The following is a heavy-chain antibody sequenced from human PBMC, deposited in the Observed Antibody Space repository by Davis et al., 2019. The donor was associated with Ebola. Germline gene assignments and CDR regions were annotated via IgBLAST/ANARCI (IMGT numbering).Heavy chain of an antibody. CDR2: IIPIFGTA. Sequence: SVKVSCKASGGTFSSYATSWVRQAPGQGLEWMGGIIPIFGTANYAQKFQGRVTITADESTSTAYMELSSLRSEDTAVYYCARYCSGGSCYHYYYYGMDVWGQGTTVTVSS. CDR3: ARYCSGGSCYHYYYYGMDV. CDR1: GGTFSSYA. D-gene: IGHD2-15*01. J-gene: IGHJ6*02. V-gene: IGHV1-69*13.